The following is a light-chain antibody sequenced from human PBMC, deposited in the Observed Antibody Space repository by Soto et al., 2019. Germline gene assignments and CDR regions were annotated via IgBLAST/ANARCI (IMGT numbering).Light chain of an antibody. CDR2: GSS. Sequence: EIVVKQSPGTLSLSPGERDTLSCRASQSVSSNYSAWYQQKPGQAPRLLISGSSSRASDIPDRFSGSGSGTDFTLIISRLAPEDFVMYYCQQYGSTQLTFGPATKV. V-gene: IGKV3-20*01. CDR3: QQYGSTQLT. CDR1: QSVSSNY. J-gene: IGKJ3*01.